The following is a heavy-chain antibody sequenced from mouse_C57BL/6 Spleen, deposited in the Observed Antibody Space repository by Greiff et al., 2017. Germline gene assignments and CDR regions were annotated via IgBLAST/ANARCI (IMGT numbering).Heavy chain of an antibody. D-gene: IGHD1-1*01. V-gene: IGHV2-2*01. CDR3: ARDDGSSYFDC. Sequence: VKLMESGPGLVQPSQSLSITCTVSGFSLTSYGVHWVRQSPGKGLEWLGVIWSGGSTDSNAAFISRLSISKDNSKSQVFFKMNSLQADDTAIYYCARDDGSSYFDCWGQGTTLTVSS. CDR1: GFSLTSYG. CDR2: IWSGGST. J-gene: IGHJ2*01.